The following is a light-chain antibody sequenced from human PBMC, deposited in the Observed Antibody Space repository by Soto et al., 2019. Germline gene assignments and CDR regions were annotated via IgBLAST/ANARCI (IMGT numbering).Light chain of an antibody. CDR2: SAS. J-gene: IGKJ1*01. CDR1: QGISSW. CDR3: QQANNFPWT. Sequence: DIQLTQSPSSVSASVGDRVTITCRASQGISSWLAWYQQKPGKAPKLLISSASTLESEVPSRFSGSGSGTDYTLTISSLQPDDFATYYCQQANNFPWTFGQGTKVEIK. V-gene: IGKV1-12*01.